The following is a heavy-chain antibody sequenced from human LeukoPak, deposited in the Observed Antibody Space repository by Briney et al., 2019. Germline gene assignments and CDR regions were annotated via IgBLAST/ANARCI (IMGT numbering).Heavy chain of an antibody. CDR2: IYSSGSA. CDR3: ARVFDSGSQAYFYYMDV. V-gene: IGHV4-59*01. J-gene: IGHJ6*03. CDR1: GGSISSYY. D-gene: IGHD3-10*01. Sequence: PSETLSLTCTVSGGSISSYYWSWIRQPPGKGLEWIGYIYSSGSANYNPSLKSRVTMSVDTSKNQFSLKVSSVTAADTAVYFCARVFDSGSQAYFYYMDVWGKGTTVTI.